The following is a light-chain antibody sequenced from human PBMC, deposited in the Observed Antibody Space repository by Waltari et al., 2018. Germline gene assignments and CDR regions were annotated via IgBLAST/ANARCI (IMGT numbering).Light chain of an antibody. Sequence: DIVMTQSPDSLAVSLGERATINCKSSQSVLYSSNNKNYLAWYQHKPGQPPKLLIYLASTRESGVPDRFSGSGSGTDFTLTISSLQAEDVAVYYCQQYYSTPYTFGQGTKLEIK. V-gene: IGKV4-1*01. CDR3: QQYYSTPYT. CDR1: QSVLYSSNNKNY. CDR2: LAS. J-gene: IGKJ2*01.